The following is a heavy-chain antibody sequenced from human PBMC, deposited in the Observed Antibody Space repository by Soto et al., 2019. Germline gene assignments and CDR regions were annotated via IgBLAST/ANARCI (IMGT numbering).Heavy chain of an antibody. Sequence: GASVKVSCKASGYTFTSYAMHWVRQAPGQRLEWMGWINAGNGNTKYSQKFQGRVTITRDTSASTAYMELSSLRSEDTAVYYCARGYCSSTSCRNYNYYYMDVWGKGTTVTVSS. CDR1: GYTFTSYA. V-gene: IGHV1-3*01. D-gene: IGHD2-2*01. CDR2: INAGNGNT. J-gene: IGHJ6*03. CDR3: ARGYCSSTSCRNYNYYYMDV.